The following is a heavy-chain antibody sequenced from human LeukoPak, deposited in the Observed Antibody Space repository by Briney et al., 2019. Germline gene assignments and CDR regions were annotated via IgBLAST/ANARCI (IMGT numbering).Heavy chain of an antibody. CDR1: GYTLTELS. D-gene: IGHD3-22*01. CDR3: ARAGKKKYYYDSSGYYYYFDY. J-gene: IGHJ4*02. V-gene: IGHV1-24*01. CDR2: FDPEDSET. Sequence: ASVKVSCKVSGYTLTELSMHWVRQAPGKGLEWMGGFDPEDSETIYAQKFQGRVTITADKSTSTAYMELSSLRSEDTAVYYCARAGKKKYYYDSSGYYYYFDYWGQGTLVTVSS.